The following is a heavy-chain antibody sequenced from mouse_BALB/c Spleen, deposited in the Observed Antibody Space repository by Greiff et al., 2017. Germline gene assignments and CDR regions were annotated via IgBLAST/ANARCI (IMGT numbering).Heavy chain of an antibody. CDR2: INPGSGGT. CDR1: GYAFTNYL. Sequence: VKLMESGAELVRPGTSVKVSCKASGYAFTNYLIEWVKQRPGQGLEWIGVINPGSGGTNYNEKFKGKATLTADKSSSTAYMQLSSLTSDDSAVYFCAREEGRAMDYWGQGTSVTVSS. CDR3: AREEGRAMDY. V-gene: IGHV1-54*03. J-gene: IGHJ4*01.